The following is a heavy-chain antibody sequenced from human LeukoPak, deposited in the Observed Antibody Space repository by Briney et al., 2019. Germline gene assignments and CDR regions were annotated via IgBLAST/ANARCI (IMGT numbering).Heavy chain of an antibody. D-gene: IGHD1-1*01. CDR3: ARDGLSNNWYEFDY. CDR1: GFTFSSYG. CDR2: IWHDGTNK. Sequence: GGSLRLSCAASGFTFSSYGMHWVRQAPGKGLEWVAVIWHDGTNKYYADSVKGRFTISRDNSKNTLFLQMNSLRAEDTAVYYCARDGLSNNWYEFDYWGQGALVTVSS. V-gene: IGHV3-33*01. J-gene: IGHJ4*02.